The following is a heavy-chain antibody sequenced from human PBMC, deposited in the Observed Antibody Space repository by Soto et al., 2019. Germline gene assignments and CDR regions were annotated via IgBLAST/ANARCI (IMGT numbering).Heavy chain of an antibody. CDR1: GFTFSSYA. J-gene: IGHJ6*03. D-gene: IGHD4-4*01. V-gene: IGHV3-23*01. CDR3: AKDPYSNHPFYYYYYMDV. Sequence: PGGSLRLSCAASGFTFSSYAMSWVRQAPGKGLEWVSAISGSGGSTYYADSVKGRFTISRDNSKNTLYLQMNSLRAEDTAVYYCAKDPYSNHPFYYYYYMDVWGKGTTVTVSS. CDR2: ISGSGGST.